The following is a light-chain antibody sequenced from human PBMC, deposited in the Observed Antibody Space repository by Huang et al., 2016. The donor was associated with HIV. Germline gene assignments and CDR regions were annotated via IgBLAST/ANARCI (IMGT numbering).Light chain of an antibody. Sequence: EIVMTQSPATLSASPGERATLSCRASQSVSSNFAWYQQKPGQAPRLLIYGAATRATGNPARFSGSGSGTDFTLTISSLQSEDCAVYYCQQNNNWPPVFTFGPGTKVDIK. CDR3: QQNNNWPPVFT. V-gene: IGKV3-15*01. CDR2: GAA. CDR1: QSVSSN. J-gene: IGKJ3*01.